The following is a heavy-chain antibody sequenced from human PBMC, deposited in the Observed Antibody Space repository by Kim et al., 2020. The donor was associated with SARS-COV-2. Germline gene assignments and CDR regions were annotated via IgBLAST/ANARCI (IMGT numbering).Heavy chain of an antibody. J-gene: IGHJ4*02. CDR1: GFTFSNAW. V-gene: IGHV3-15*01. Sequence: GGSLRLSCAASGFTFSNAWMSWVRQAPGKGLEWVGRIKSKTDGGTTDYAAPVKGRFTISRDDSKNTLYLQMNSLKTEDTAVYYCTTDPHPYYYGSGSYFHFDYWGQGTLVTVSS. D-gene: IGHD3-10*01. CDR2: IKSKTDGGTT. CDR3: TTDPHPYYYGSGSYFHFDY.